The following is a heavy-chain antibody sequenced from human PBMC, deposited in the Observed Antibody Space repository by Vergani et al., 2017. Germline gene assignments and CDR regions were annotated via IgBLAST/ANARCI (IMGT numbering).Heavy chain of an antibody. CDR3: VRARCSGPCFMSNWFDS. J-gene: IGHJ5*01. Sequence: EVQLVESGGGLVQPGRSLRLSCAASGFTFSRHWMHWVRQSPEKGLVWVSRIKSDGSITNYADSVKGRFTISRDNAKNTLYLEMNSLRGDDTAIYYCVRARCSGPCFMSNWFDSWGQGTLVTVSS. V-gene: IGHV3-74*02. D-gene: IGHD5-12*01. CDR2: IKSDGSIT. CDR1: GFTFSRHW.